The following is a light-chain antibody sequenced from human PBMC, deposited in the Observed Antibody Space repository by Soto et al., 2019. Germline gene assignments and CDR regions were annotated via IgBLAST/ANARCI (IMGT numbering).Light chain of an antibody. V-gene: IGLV2-14*01. CDR1: SSDVGGYNY. CDR3: SSYPGITTQV. J-gene: IGLJ3*02. CDR2: EVN. Sequence: QSALTQPASVSGSPGQSITISCTGTSSDVGGYNYVSWYQQHPGKFPKIIIYEVNNRPSWVSYRFSGSKSGNTASLTISGLQAEDEADYYCSSYPGITTQVLGGGTKLTVL.